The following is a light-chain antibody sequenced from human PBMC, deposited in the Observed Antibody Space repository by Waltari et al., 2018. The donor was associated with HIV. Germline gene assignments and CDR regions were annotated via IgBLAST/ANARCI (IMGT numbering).Light chain of an antibody. V-gene: IGLV3-1*01. CDR2: QDT. CDR3: QAWYSSNWV. Sequence: SYELTQPPSVSVSPGQTANISCSGDKLGDKYVCWYRQKPGQSPVLVIYQDTKRPSGIPARFSGSNSGNTATLTISGTQAMDDADYYCQAWYSSNWVFGGGTKLTVL. J-gene: IGLJ3*02. CDR1: KLGDKY.